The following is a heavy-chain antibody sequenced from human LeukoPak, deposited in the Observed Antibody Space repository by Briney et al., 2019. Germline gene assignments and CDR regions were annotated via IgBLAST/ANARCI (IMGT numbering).Heavy chain of an antibody. V-gene: IGHV3-64D*06. CDR2: ISNNGGRT. J-gene: IGHJ4*02. D-gene: IGHD1-14*01. CDR1: GLTFSNDA. CDR3: VKYNSGLYDF. Sequence: GGSLRLSCSASGLTFSNDAFHWGRQAPGKGLEFASAISNNGGRTYYDDSVKGKFITSRDNSNKTLYLQMSSLRAEDTAVYYCVKYNSGLYDFWGQGILVTVSS.